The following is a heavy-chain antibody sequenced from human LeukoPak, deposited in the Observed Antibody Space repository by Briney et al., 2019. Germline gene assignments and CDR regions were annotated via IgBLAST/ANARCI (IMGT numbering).Heavy chain of an antibody. D-gene: IGHD3-10*01. V-gene: IGHV3-23*01. CDR1: GFTFSSYA. CDR2: ISGSGGST. J-gene: IGHJ4*02. CDR3: AKVPHYYGSGSPREYYFDY. Sequence: PGGSLRLSCAASGFTFSSYAMSWVRQAPGKGLEWVSAISGSGGSTYYADSVKGRFTISRDNSKNTLYLQMNSLRAEDTAVYYCAKVPHYYGSGSPREYYFDYWGQGTLDTVSS.